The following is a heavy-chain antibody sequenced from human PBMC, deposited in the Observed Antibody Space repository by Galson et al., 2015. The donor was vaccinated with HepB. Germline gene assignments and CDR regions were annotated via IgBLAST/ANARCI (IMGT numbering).Heavy chain of an antibody. CDR1: GGTLSSYA. J-gene: IGHJ6*02. V-gene: IGHV1-69*17. CDR3: ARGQEFYCSGGTCYQLHYFYYGMDV. Sequence: QSGAEVKKTGESLKISCKASGGTLSSYAISWVRQAPGLGLEWMGGIIPMFGIANYAQKFQGRVTITADKFTSTAYMELSSLRSEDTAVYYCARGQEFYCSGGTCYQLHYFYYGMDVWGQGTTVTVSS. CDR2: IIPMFGIA. D-gene: IGHD2-15*01.